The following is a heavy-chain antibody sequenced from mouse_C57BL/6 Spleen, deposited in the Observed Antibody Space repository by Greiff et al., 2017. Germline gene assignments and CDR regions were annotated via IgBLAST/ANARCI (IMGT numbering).Heavy chain of an antibody. CDR3: TREVTTGHWYFDV. Sequence: LVESGAELVRPGASVTLSCKASGYTFTDYEMHWVKQTPVHGLEWIGAIDPETGGTAYNQKFKGKAILTADKSSSTAYMELRSLTSEDSAVYYCTREVTTGHWYFDVWGTGTTVTVSS. D-gene: IGHD2-2*01. V-gene: IGHV1-15*01. J-gene: IGHJ1*03. CDR1: GYTFTDYE. CDR2: IDPETGGT.